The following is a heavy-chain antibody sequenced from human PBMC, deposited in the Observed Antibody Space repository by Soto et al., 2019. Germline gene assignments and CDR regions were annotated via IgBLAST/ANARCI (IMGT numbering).Heavy chain of an antibody. J-gene: IGHJ4*02. CDR2: IGGSGDGT. CDR3: AKAREVALLRIPSSR. CDR1: GFTFDAYT. Sequence: EVQLLESGGVLVQPGGSLRLSCAASGFTFDAYTMNWVRQAPGKGLQWVSTIGGSGDGTYYADSVKGRFTISRDNSKNTLYLQMNSLRAEDTAVDYCAKAREVALLRIPSSRWGQGTLVTVSS. D-gene: IGHD6-6*01. V-gene: IGHV3-23*01.